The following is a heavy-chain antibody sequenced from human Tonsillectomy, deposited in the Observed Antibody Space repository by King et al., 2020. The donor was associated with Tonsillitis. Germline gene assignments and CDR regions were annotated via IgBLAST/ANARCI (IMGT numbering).Heavy chain of an antibody. CDR3: AGSRGWDFYLFDY. Sequence: VQLQESGPGLVKPSQTLSLTCTVSGGSISSRIHYWSWIRQPAGKGLEWIGRLYTSGSTNYNPSLESRGTISVDTSKNQFSLRLSSVTAADTAVYYCAGSRGWDFYLFDYWGQGTLVTVSS. D-gene: IGHD6-19*01. CDR1: GGSISSRIHY. CDR2: LYTSGST. J-gene: IGHJ4*02. V-gene: IGHV4-61*02.